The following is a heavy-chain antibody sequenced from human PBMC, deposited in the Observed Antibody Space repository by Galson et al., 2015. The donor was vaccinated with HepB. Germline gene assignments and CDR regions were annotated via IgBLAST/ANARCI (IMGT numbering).Heavy chain of an antibody. Sequence: CAISGDSVSSNSAAWNWIRQSPSRGLEWLGRTYYRSKWYNDYAVSVKSRITINPDTSKNQFSLQLNSVTPEDTAVYYCARELGYYDSSGYYYGHYYYYGMDVWGQGTTVTVSS. D-gene: IGHD3-22*01. CDR1: GDSVSSNSAA. CDR2: TYYRSKWYN. CDR3: ARELGYYDSSGYYYGHYYYYGMDV. J-gene: IGHJ6*02. V-gene: IGHV6-1*01.